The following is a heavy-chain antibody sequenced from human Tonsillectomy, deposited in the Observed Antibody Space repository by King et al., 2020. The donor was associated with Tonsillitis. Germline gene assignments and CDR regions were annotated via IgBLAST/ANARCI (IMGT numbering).Heavy chain of an antibody. Sequence: VQLVESGGGLVQPGGSLGLSCAASGFTFSSYWMHWVRQAPGKGLVWVSRINSNGSSTSYADSVKGRFTISRDNAKNTLYLQMNSLRAEDTAVYYCARDCFFGSGSVDGFDIWGQGTMVTVSS. V-gene: IGHV3-74*01. J-gene: IGHJ3*02. D-gene: IGHD3-3*01. CDR2: INSNGSST. CDR1: GFTFSSYW. CDR3: ARDCFFGSGSVDGFDI.